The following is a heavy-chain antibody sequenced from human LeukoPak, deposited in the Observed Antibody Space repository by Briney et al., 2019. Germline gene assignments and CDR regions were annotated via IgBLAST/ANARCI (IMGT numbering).Heavy chain of an antibody. CDR3: ARHHSIAAAGTGTRYYYGMDV. CDR1: GFTVSSNY. CDR2: IYSGGST. D-gene: IGHD6-13*01. Sequence: GGSLRLSCAASGFTVSSNYMSWVRQAAGKGLEGVSGIYSGGSTYYADSVKGRFTISRDNSKNTLYLQMNSLRAEDTAVYYCARHHSIAAAGTGTRYYYGMDVWGQGTTVTVSS. J-gene: IGHJ6*02. V-gene: IGHV3-53*01.